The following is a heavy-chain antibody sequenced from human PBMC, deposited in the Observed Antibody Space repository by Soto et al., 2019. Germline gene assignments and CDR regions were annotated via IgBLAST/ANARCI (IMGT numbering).Heavy chain of an antibody. Sequence: GASVKVSCKASGGTFSSYTISWVRQAPGQGLEWMGRIIPILGIANYAQKFQGRVTITADKSTNTAYMELSSLRSEDTAVYYCARDQAVGCSGYEDYYYMDVWGKGTTVTVSS. CDR2: IIPILGIA. CDR1: GGTFSSYT. D-gene: IGHD5-12*01. J-gene: IGHJ6*03. CDR3: ARDQAVGCSGYEDYYYMDV. V-gene: IGHV1-69*04.